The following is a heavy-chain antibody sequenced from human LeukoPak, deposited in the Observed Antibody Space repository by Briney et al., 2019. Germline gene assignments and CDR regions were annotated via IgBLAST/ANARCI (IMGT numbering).Heavy chain of an antibody. D-gene: IGHD3-16*01. V-gene: IGHV3-53*01. CDR3: AIVRGGGFDP. CDR1: GFTVSSNY. CDR2: IYSGDRT. Sequence: PGGSLRLSCAASGFTVSSNYMSWVRQAPGKGLEWVSVIYSGDRTNYADSVKGRFTISRDNSKTTLYLQMNSLRAEDTAIYYCAIVRGGGFDPWGQGTLVTVSS. J-gene: IGHJ5*02.